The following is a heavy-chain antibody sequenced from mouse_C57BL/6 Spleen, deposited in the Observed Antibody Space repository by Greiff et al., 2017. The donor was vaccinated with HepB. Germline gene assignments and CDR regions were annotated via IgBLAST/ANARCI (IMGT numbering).Heavy chain of an antibody. J-gene: IGHJ1*03. CDR3: ARAGLRHRYFDV. CDR1: GFTFSDYY. V-gene: IGHV5-16*01. Sequence: EVKLQESEGGLVQPGSSMKLSCTASGFTFSDYYMAWVRQVPEKGLEWVANINYDGSSTYYLDSLKSRFIISRDKAKNILYLQMSSLKSEDTATYYCARAGLRHRYFDVWGTGTTVTVSS. CDR2: INYDGSST. D-gene: IGHD2-4*01.